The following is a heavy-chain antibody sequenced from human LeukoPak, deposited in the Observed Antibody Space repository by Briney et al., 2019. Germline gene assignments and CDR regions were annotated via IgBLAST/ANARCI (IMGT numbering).Heavy chain of an antibody. D-gene: IGHD1-26*01. CDR3: AREGKYSGSYPPFDY. Sequence: SETLSLTCTVSGGSISSYYWSWIRQPPGKGLEWIGYIYYSGSTNYNPSLKSRVTISVDTSKNQFSLKLSPVTAADTAVYYCAREGKYSGSYPPFDYWGQGTLVTVSS. V-gene: IGHV4-59*12. CDR1: GGSISSYY. CDR2: IYYSGST. J-gene: IGHJ4*02.